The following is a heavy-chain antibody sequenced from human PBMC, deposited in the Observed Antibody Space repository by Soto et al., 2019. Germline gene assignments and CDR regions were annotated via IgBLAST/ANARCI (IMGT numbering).Heavy chain of an antibody. D-gene: IGHD3-3*01. CDR1: GFTFSSYA. CDR3: AKDKEVTIFGVVIMVDY. CDR2: ISGSGGST. Sequence: EVQLLESGGGLVQPGGSLRLSCAASGFTFSSYAMSWVRQAPGKGLEWVSAISGSGGSTYYADSVKGRFTISRDNSKHTLDLQMNSLRAEDTDVYYCAKDKEVTIFGVVIMVDYWGQGTLFTVSS. J-gene: IGHJ4*02. V-gene: IGHV3-23*01.